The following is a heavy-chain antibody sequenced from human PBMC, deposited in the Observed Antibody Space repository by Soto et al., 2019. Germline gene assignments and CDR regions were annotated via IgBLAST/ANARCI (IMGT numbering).Heavy chain of an antibody. CDR1: GYTFPNYA. V-gene: IGHV1-18*01. Sequence: QVHLVQSGAEVKKPGASVKVFCRTSGYTFPNYAISRVRQAPGQGLEWMGWINTYDGHTYYAQNFQGRVTVTTDKSTSTAYMELGGLGSADTAVYYSARDRSTHDYWGQGTLITVSS. D-gene: IGHD1-1*01. J-gene: IGHJ4*02. CDR2: INTYDGHT. CDR3: ARDRSTHDY.